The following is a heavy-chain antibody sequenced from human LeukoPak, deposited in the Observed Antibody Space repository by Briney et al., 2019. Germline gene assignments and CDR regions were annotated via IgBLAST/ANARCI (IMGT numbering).Heavy chain of an antibody. V-gene: IGHV1-2*04. CDR3: ARDPGYCSSTSCLTHYYGMDL. J-gene: IGHJ6*02. CDR1: GYTFTGYY. CDR2: INPNSGGT. Sequence: ASVKVSCKASGYTFTGYYMHWVRQAPGQGLEWMGWINPNSGGTNYAQKFQGWVTMTRDTSISTAYMELSRLRSDDTAVYYCARDPGYCSSTSCLTHYYGMDLWGQGTTVTVSS. D-gene: IGHD2-2*01.